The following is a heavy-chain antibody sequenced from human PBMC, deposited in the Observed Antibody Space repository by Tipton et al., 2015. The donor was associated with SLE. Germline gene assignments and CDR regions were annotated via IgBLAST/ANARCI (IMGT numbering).Heavy chain of an antibody. CDR2: IYHSGTT. V-gene: IGHV4-39*07. J-gene: IGHJ4*02. D-gene: IGHD4-23*01. CDR3: ARGSVRADDY. CDR1: GASIPSGGYY. Sequence: TLSLTCTVSGASIPSGGYYWSWIRQHPGKGLEWIGSIYHSGTTFYNPSLESRATISVDTSKNQISLKLTSVTAADTAVFYCARGSVRADDYWGQGTLVTVSS.